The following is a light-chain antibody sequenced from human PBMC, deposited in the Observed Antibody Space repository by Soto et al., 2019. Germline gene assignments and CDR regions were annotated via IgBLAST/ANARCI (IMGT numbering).Light chain of an antibody. Sequence: IVLAESPCTLSLSPGERATLSCRARQSVSSSYLALYQQKPGHAPRLLNYGASSRATGIPDRFSGSGSGTDFTLTISRLEPEDFAVYYCQQYGSSPALTFGGGTKVDIK. CDR3: QQYGSSPALT. CDR2: GAS. J-gene: IGKJ4*01. V-gene: IGKV3-20*01. CDR1: QSVSSSY.